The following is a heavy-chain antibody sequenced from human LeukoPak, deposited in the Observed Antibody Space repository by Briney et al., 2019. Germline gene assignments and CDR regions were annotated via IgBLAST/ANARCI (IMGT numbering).Heavy chain of an antibody. CDR3: ARGMGASTYYFDY. D-gene: IGHD3-16*01. Sequence: PGGSLRLSCAASGFTFNNYAMSWVRQAPGKGLEWVSIISGGAGSTYYADSLKGRFTISRDNSKNTLYLQMNSLRAGDTAMYYCARGMGASTYYFDYWGQGTLVTVSS. CDR2: ISGGAGST. J-gene: IGHJ4*02. V-gene: IGHV3-23*01. CDR1: GFTFNNYA.